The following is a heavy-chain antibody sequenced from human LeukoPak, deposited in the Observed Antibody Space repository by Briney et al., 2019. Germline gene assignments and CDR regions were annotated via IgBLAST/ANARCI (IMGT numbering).Heavy chain of an antibody. CDR3: AREGGYYDSSGYNNYFDY. CDR1: GFTSSSYW. Sequence: GGSLRLSCAASGFTSSSYWMHWVRQAPGKGLVWVSRINSDGSSTSYADSVKGRFTISRDNAKQSLYLQMNSLRAEDTAVYYCAREGGYYDSSGYNNYFDYWGQGTLVTVSS. CDR2: INSDGSST. D-gene: IGHD3-22*01. J-gene: IGHJ4*02. V-gene: IGHV3-74*01.